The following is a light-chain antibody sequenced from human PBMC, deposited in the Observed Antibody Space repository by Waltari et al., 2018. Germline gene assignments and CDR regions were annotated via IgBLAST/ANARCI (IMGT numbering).Light chain of an antibody. CDR1: QSVSSS. CDR2: DAS. J-gene: IGKJ1*01. CDR3: QQRSKWPWA. V-gene: IGKV3-11*01. Sequence: EIVLTQSPATLSLSPGERDTLSCRASQSVSSSLAWYQHEPGQAPRLLSYDASISVTGIPARFSGSGSGTDFTLTISSLEPEDFAVYYCQQRSKWPWAFGQGTKVEIK.